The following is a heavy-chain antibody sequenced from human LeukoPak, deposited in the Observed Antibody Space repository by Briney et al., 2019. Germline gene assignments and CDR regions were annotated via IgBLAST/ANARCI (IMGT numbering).Heavy chain of an antibody. CDR3: ARGRYGYCSGGSCYPRGDYYYGMDV. CDR1: GGSFSGYY. J-gene: IGHJ6*04. Sequence: SETLSLTCAVYGGSFSGYYWSWIRQPPGKGLEWIGEINHSGSTNYNPSLKSRVTISVDTSKSQFSLKLSSVTAADTAVYYCARGRYGYCSGGSCYPRGDYYYGMDVWGKGTTVTVSS. V-gene: IGHV4-34*01. D-gene: IGHD2-15*01. CDR2: INHSGST.